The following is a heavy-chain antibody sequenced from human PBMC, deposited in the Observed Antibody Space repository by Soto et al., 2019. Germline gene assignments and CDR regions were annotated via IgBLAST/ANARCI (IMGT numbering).Heavy chain of an antibody. CDR3: ARRGGSSSGYYYYAMDV. V-gene: IGHV4-31*03. J-gene: IGHJ6*02. Sequence: LSLTCSVSSDSMNSGGYYWSWIRQHPGKGLEWIGYIYSNGDTYYNPSLKSRVTISVDTSKNQFSLNLTSVTAADTAVYYCARRGGSSSGYYYYAMDVWGQGTTVTVSS. CDR2: IYSNGDT. D-gene: IGHD6-6*01. CDR1: SDSMNSGGYY.